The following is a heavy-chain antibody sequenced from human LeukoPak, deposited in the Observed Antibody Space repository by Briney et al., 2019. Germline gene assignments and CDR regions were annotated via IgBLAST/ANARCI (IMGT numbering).Heavy chain of an antibody. Sequence: ASVKVSCKASGYTFTSYGISWVRQAPGQGLEWMGWISAYNGNTNYAQKLQGRVTMTTDTSTSTAYMELRSLRSDDPAVDYCVRPEVGANYDAFDIWGQGTMVTVFS. CDR2: ISAYNGNT. V-gene: IGHV1-18*01. CDR3: VRPEVGANYDAFDI. D-gene: IGHD1-26*01. J-gene: IGHJ3*02. CDR1: GYTFTSYG.